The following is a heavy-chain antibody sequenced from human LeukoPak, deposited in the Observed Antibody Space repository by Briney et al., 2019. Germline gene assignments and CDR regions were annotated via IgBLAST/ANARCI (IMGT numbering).Heavy chain of an antibody. Sequence: SETLSLACTVSGGSISSSSYYWGWIRQPPGKGLEWIGSIYYSGSTYYNPSLKSRVTISVDTSKNQFSLNLSSVTAADTAVYYCARATGDIHFDFWGRGTLVTVSS. J-gene: IGHJ4*02. CDR1: GGSISSSSYY. V-gene: IGHV4-39*07. CDR3: ARATGDIHFDF. CDR2: IYYSGST. D-gene: IGHD1-14*01.